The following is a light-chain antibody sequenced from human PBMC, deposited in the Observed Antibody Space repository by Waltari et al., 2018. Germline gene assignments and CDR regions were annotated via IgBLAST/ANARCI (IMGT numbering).Light chain of an antibody. V-gene: IGLV3-21*01. CDR2: YDN. CDR3: QVWDANTDPGV. Sequence: SYVLTQPPSVSVAPGETARITCGGNNIESKSVHWYRQRPGQAPLVVISYDNDRAAGIPERFSGSNSGITATLTSSRVEAGDEADYYCQVWDANTDPGVFGTGPEVTVL. CDR1: NIESKS. J-gene: IGLJ1*01.